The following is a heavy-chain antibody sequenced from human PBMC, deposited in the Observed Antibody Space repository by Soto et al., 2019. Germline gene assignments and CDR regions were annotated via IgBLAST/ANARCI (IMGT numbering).Heavy chain of an antibody. J-gene: IGHJ4*02. Sequence: EVQLVESGGGLVQPGGSLRLSCAASGFTFSSYEMNWVRQAPGKGLEWVSYISSTGRTIYYADPVKGRFTISRDNAKNSLYLQMNSLRAEDTAVYYCARGIVVVAAPPDYFDYWGQGTLVTVSS. CDR3: ARGIVVVAAPPDYFDY. CDR2: ISSTGRTI. CDR1: GFTFSSYE. V-gene: IGHV3-48*03. D-gene: IGHD2-15*01.